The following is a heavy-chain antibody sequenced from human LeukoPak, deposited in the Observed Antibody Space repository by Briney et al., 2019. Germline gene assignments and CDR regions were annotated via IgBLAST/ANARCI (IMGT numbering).Heavy chain of an antibody. CDR2: INHSGST. D-gene: IGHD3-10*01. V-gene: IGHV4-34*01. CDR3: ARGRGFAPYFDY. J-gene: IGHJ4*02. CDR1: GGFFSGYY. Sequence: SETLSLTCAVYGGFFSGYYWSWIRQPPGKGLEWIGGINHSGSTNYNPSLKSRVTISVDTSKNQFSLKLSSVTAADTAVYYCARGRGFAPYFDYWGQGTLVTVSS.